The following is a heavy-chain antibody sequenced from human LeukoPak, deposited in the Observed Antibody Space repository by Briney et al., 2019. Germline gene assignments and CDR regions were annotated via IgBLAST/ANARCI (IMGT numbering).Heavy chain of an antibody. V-gene: IGHV4-59*01. J-gene: IGHJ4*02. CDR3: ARVRDRSGYFYDFDY. CDR2: IHDSGST. Sequence: SETLSLTCTVSGGSINSYYWSWIRQPPGTGLEWFGYIHDSGSTNYNPSLKSRVTISVDTSKNQFSLKLSSVTAADTAVYYCARVRDRSGYFYDFDYWGQGTLVTVSS. CDR1: GGSINSYY. D-gene: IGHD3-22*01.